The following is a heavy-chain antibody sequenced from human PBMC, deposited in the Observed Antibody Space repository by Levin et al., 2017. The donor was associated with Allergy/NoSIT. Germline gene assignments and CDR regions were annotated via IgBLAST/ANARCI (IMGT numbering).Heavy chain of an antibody. D-gene: IGHD3-10*01. Sequence: KPSETLSLTCTVSGGSIDAYHWSWIRQTPGKGLEWIGYIFEDGDTDYNPSLKNRVTISVDTSKNRFFLKLKSVTAADAAVYYCASGYSYSYYYMDVWGKGTTVTVSS. J-gene: IGHJ6*03. CDR2: IFEDGDT. CDR3: ASGYSYSYYYMDV. CDR1: GGSIDAYH. V-gene: IGHV4-59*12.